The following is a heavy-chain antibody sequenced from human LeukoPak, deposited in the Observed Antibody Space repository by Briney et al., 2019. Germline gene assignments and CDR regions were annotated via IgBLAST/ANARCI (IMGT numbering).Heavy chain of an antibody. CDR2: ISGSGGST. CDR1: GFTFSSYA. V-gene: IGHV3-23*01. J-gene: IGHJ6*03. D-gene: IGHD5-12*01. Sequence: GGSLRLSCAASGFTFSSYAMSWVRQAPGKGLEWVSAISGSGGSTYYADSVKGRFTISRDNPKNTLYLQMNGLRAEDTAVYYCAKEASGYVGYYMDVWGKGTTVTVSS. CDR3: AKEASGYVGYYMDV.